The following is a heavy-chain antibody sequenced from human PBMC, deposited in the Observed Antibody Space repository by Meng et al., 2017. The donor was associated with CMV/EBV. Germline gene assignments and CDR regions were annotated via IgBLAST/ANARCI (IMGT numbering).Heavy chain of an antibody. CDR1: GFTFSSYG. CDR2: IWYDGSNK. V-gene: IGHV3-33*01. J-gene: IGHJ4*02. D-gene: IGHD3-3*01. CDR3: ARAIGVVIKIERLSLYYFDY. Sequence: LSLTCAASGFTFSSYGMHWVRQAPGKGLEWVAVIWYDGSNKYYADSVKGRFTISRDNSKNTPYLQMNSLRAEDTAVYYCARAIGVVIKIERLSLYYFDYWGQGTLVTVSS.